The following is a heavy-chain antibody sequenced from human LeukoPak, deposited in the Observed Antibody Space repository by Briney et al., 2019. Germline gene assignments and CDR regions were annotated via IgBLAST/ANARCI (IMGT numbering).Heavy chain of an antibody. D-gene: IGHD3-22*01. CDR1: GGSISSYY. V-gene: IGHV4-59*01. Sequence: SETLSLACTVSGGSISSYYWSWIRQPPGKGLEWIGYIYYSGSTNYNPSLKSRVTISVDTSKNQFSLKLSSVTAADTAIYYCARENPSGYYNRPIDYWGQGTLVTVSS. CDR3: ARENPSGYYNRPIDY. J-gene: IGHJ4*02. CDR2: IYYSGST.